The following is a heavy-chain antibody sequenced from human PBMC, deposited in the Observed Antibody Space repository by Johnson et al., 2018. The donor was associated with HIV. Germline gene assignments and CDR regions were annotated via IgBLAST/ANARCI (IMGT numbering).Heavy chain of an antibody. D-gene: IGHD7-27*01. Sequence: VQLVESGGGLVQPGGSLRLSCAASGFTFSRYWMSWVRQAPGKGLEWVSVIYSGGSTYYADSVKGRFTISRDNSKNTLYLQMNSLRAEDTAVYYCARVGTVRDAFDIWGQGTMVTVSS. J-gene: IGHJ3*02. CDR3: ARVGTVRDAFDI. CDR1: GFTFSRYW. CDR2: IYSGGST. V-gene: IGHV3-66*01.